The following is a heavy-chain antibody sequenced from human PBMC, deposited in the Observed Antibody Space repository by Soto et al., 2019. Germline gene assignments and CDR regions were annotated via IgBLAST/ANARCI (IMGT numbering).Heavy chain of an antibody. CDR1: GGSSSSGSFY. Sequence: QLQLQESGPGLVKPSETMPLTYTVSGGSSSSGSFYWGWIRQPPGKGLEWIGSVSYSGHTYYSPSLKSRVTLSVDTSEKHLSLKLSSVTAADTAVYYCARQRAWYGEWAFDIWGQGTMVTVSS. CDR3: ARQRAWYGEWAFDI. D-gene: IGHD3-10*01. J-gene: IGHJ3*02. V-gene: IGHV4-39*01. CDR2: VSYSGHT.